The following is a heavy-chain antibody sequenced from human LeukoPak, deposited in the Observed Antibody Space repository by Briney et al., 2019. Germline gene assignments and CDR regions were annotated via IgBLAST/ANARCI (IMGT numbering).Heavy chain of an antibody. Sequence: GGSLRLSCAASGVTFSNYPMSWVRQAPGKGLEWVSAISGSGSSTYYAASLKGRFTVSRDNSKNTVYLQMSSLRADDTAVYYCAKERVIAAVGTVGFDPWGQGPLVTVSS. V-gene: IGHV3-23*01. CDR3: AKERVIAAVGTVGFDP. CDR2: ISGSGSST. CDR1: GVTFSNYP. J-gene: IGHJ5*02. D-gene: IGHD6-13*01.